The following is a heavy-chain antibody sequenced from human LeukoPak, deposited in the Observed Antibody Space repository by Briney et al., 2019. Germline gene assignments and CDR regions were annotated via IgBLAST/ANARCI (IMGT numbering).Heavy chain of an antibody. V-gene: IGHV1-46*01. CDR1: GYTFTDYY. D-gene: IGHD4/OR15-4a*01. CDR2: LNPSDGNT. CDR3: ARDKGAGRRPFDY. J-gene: IGHJ4*02. Sequence: ASVKVSCKASGYTFTDYYMHWVRQAPGQGLEWMGILNPSDGNTNFAQKFQDRVTVTRDTSTNTVYMELSSVISEDTAVYYCARDKGAGRRPFDYWGEGSLVTVSS.